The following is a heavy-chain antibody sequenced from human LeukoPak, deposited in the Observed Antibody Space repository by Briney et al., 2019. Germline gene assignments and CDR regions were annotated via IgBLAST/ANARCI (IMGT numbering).Heavy chain of an antibody. Sequence: GGPLRLSCAASGFTFSTYSMNWVRQAPGMGLEWVSYISNSGSTIYYADSVKRRFTISRDNAKHSLYLQMTGLRAEDRAVYSWPRVWVRWGAYYFDDWGEGTLVTVSS. V-gene: IGHV3-48*01. D-gene: IGHD5-12*01. CDR1: GFTFSTYS. CDR2: ISNSGSTI. J-gene: IGHJ4*02. CDR3: PRVWVRWGAYYFDD.